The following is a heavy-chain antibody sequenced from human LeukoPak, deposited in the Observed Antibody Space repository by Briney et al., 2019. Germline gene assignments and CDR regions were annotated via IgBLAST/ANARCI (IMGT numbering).Heavy chain of an antibody. CDR2: IFYSGRT. J-gene: IGHJ4*02. CDR3: ARGQKYTSGYRVTELGSRYSDY. D-gene: IGHD5-18*01. V-gene: IGHV4-59*01. CDR1: GGSISSYY. Sequence: SETLSLTCTVSGGSISSYYWSWIRQPPGKGLEWIGYIFYSGRTNYNPSLKSRVTLSVDTSKNWFSLRLTSVTAADTAVYYCARGQKYTSGYRVTELGSRYSDYWGQGARVTVSP.